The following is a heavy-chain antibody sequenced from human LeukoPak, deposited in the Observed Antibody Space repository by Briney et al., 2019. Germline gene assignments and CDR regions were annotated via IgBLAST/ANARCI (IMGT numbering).Heavy chain of an antibody. CDR2: FHTSGST. CDR1: GGSISSGRFY. Sequence: PSETLSRTCLVCGGSISSGRFYWSCIRQPAGKGLEWIGRFHTSGSTYYNPSLRSRVTISVDTSQNQFSLKLGSVTAADTAVYYCARAMDGDDDSYSSDYWGQGILVTVSS. V-gene: IGHV4-61*02. D-gene: IGHD2-21*02. CDR3: ARAMDGDDDSYSSDY. J-gene: IGHJ4*02.